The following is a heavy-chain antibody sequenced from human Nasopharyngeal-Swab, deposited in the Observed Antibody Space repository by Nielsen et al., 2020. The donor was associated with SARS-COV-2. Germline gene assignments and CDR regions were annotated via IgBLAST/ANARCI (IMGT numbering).Heavy chain of an antibody. CDR3: ATDSSGPAAD. J-gene: IGHJ4*02. CDR2: IWYDGSNK. Sequence: GESLKISCAASGLTFSNYGFHWVRQAPGKGLEWVASIWYDGSNKLYADAVEGRFTISKDNSKNTLFLQMNSVRAEDTAVYYCATDSSGPAADWGQGTLVTVSS. D-gene: IGHD3-22*01. V-gene: IGHV3-30*02. CDR1: GLTFSNYG.